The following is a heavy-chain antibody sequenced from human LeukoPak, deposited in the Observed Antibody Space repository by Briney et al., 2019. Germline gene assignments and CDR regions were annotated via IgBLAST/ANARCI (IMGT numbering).Heavy chain of an antibody. D-gene: IGHD3-22*01. CDR1: GYTFTSNY. CDR3: ARPPLGSRGYYYAEGYFDY. CDR2: ISPSGGST. Sequence: ASVKVSCKAFGYTFTSNYMHWVLHAPGQGPECMGVISPSGGSTTYAQKFQSRVTLTRDMSTSTDYLELSSLRSEDTAVYYCARPPLGSRGYYYAEGYFDYWGQGTLVTVSS. V-gene: IGHV1-46*01. J-gene: IGHJ4*02.